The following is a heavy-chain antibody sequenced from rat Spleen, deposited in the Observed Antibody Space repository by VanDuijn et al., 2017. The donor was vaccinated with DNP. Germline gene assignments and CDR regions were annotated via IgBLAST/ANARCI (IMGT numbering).Heavy chain of an antibody. V-gene: IGHV5-22*01. CDR2: GNYAGGST. D-gene: IGHD1-3*01. J-gene: IGHJ2*01. CDR1: GFTFSDYN. Sequence: EVQLVESGGGLVQPGRSLKLSCSASGFTFSDYNMAWVRQAPTKGLEWVAYGNYAGGSTYHGDSVKVRFTISRDNAKNTLYLQINSLRSEDMATYYCTRHVLPLRVWDYWGQGVMVTVSS. CDR3: TRHVLPLRVWDY.